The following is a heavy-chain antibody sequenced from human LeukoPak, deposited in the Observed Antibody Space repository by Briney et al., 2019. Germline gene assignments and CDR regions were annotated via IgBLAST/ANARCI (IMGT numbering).Heavy chain of an antibody. CDR1: GFTFSTYG. Sequence: PGGSLRLSCAASGFTFSTYGIHWVRQAPGKGLEWVAFIRYDGSNKYYADSVRGRFTISRDNSNNTVYLQMNSLRAEDTAVYYCAKGHTGDDYWGQGTLVTVSS. CDR2: IRYDGSNK. D-gene: IGHD7-27*01. CDR3: AKGHTGDDY. J-gene: IGHJ4*02. V-gene: IGHV3-30*02.